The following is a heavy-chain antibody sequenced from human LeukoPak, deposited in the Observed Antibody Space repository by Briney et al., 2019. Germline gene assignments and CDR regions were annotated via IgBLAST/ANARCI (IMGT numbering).Heavy chain of an antibody. CDR1: GFTFSSYS. J-gene: IGHJ3*02. CDR3: AKDRGSSSWYYRIDAFDI. V-gene: IGHV3-23*01. Sequence: PGGSLRLSCAASGFTFSSYSMNWVRQAPGKGLEWVSAISGSGGSTYYADSVKGRFTISRDNSKNTLYLQMNSLRAEDTAVYYCAKDRGSSSWYYRIDAFDIWGQGTMVTVSS. CDR2: ISGSGGST. D-gene: IGHD6-13*01.